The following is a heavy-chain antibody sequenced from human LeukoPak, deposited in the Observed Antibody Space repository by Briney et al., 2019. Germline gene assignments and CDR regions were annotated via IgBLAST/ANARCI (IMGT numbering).Heavy chain of an antibody. CDR1: GYTFTGYY. V-gene: IGHV1-2*04. J-gene: IGHJ4*02. CDR3: ARAFVPTDCSSTSCSNLNFDY. D-gene: IGHD2-2*01. Sequence: ASVKVSCKASGYTFTGYYMHWVRQAPGQGLEWMGWINPNSGGTNYAQKFQGWVTMTRDTSISTAYMELSRLRSDDTAVYYCARAFVPTDCSSTSCSNLNFDYWGQGTLVTVSS. CDR2: INPNSGGT.